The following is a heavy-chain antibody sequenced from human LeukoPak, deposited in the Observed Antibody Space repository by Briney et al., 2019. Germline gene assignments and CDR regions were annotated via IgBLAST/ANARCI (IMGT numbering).Heavy chain of an antibody. CDR3: VRDGYSYGFMLAFDI. J-gene: IGHJ3*02. V-gene: IGHV3-74*01. CDR2: INSDGSST. D-gene: IGHD5-18*01. CDR1: GFTFSSYW. Sequence: GGSLRLSCAASGFTFSSYWMHWVRQAPGKGLVSVSRINSDGSSTSYADSVKGRFTISRDSAKNTLYLQMNSLRAEDTAVYYCVRDGYSYGFMLAFDIWGLGTRVTVSS.